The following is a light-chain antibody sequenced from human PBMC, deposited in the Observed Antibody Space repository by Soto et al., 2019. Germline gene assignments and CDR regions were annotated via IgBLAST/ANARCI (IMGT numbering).Light chain of an antibody. J-gene: IGKJ1*01. CDR3: QHTRT. V-gene: IGKV1-5*01. CDR1: HNINNW. CDR2: DAS. Sequence: DFQMTQSPSTLSASVGDRVPITCRASHNINNWVAWYQQKPGKAPKFLIYDASTLQRGVPSRFSGSVFGTEFSLTISSLQPDDFGSYYCQHTRTFGQGTKVEIK.